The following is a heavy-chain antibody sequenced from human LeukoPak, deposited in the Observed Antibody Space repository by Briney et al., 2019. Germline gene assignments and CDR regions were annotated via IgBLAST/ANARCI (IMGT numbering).Heavy chain of an antibody. J-gene: IGHJ6*03. CDR2: ISTGSSTI. V-gene: IGHV3-48*04. CDR3: TRDSAAYRPYFYYYMDV. Sequence: QAGGSLRLSCAASRFTFSSYSMNWVRQAPGKRLEWVSYISTGSSTIYYADSVKGRFTISRDNAKNSLYLQMTTLRAEDTAVYYCTRDSAAYRPYFYYYMDVWGKGTTVTVSS. D-gene: IGHD3-16*02. CDR1: RFTFSSYS.